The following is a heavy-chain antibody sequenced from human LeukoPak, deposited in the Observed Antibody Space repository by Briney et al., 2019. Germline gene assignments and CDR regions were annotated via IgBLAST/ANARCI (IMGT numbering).Heavy chain of an antibody. CDR1: GGSFSGYY. CDR3: ARSITMIVVVIRPVDAFDI. Sequence: SETLSLTCAVYGGSFSGYYWSWIRQPPGKGLEWIGEINHSGSTNYNPSLKSRVTISVDTSKNQFSLKLSSVTATDTAVYYCARSITMIVVVIRPVDAFDIWGQGTMVTVSS. V-gene: IGHV4-34*01. J-gene: IGHJ3*02. D-gene: IGHD3-22*01. CDR2: INHSGST.